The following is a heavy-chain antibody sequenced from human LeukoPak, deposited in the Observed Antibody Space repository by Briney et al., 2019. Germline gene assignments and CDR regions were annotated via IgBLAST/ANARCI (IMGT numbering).Heavy chain of an antibody. D-gene: IGHD2-21*02. CDR2: INPSGGST. CDR1: GYTFTGYY. CDR3: AREIQHIVVVTAIHWFDP. J-gene: IGHJ5*02. V-gene: IGHV1-46*01. Sequence: ASVKVSCKASGYTFTGYYMHWVRQAPGQGLEWMGIINPSGGSTSYAQKFQGRVTMTRDTSTSTVYMELSSLRSEDTAVYYCAREIQHIVVVTAIHWFDPWGQGTLVTVSS.